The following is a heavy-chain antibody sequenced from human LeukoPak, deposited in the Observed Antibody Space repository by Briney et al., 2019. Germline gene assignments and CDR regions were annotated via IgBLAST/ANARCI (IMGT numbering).Heavy chain of an antibody. CDR2: IITIFGTA. D-gene: IGHD2-2*01. V-gene: IGHV1-69*01. J-gene: IGHJ6*02. CDR3: AIADCSSTSCYAQDNYYYYGMHV. Sequence: GSSVTVSCKASGGTLSSYAISWVRQAPGQGLEWMGGIITIFGTANYAQKFQGRVTITADESTSTAYMDLSSLRSEDTAVYYCAIADCSSTSCYAQDNYYYYGMHVWGQGTTVTVSS. CDR1: GGTLSSYA.